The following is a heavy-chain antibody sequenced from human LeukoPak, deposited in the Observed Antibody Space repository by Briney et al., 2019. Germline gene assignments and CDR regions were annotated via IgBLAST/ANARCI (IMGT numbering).Heavy chain of an antibody. J-gene: IGHJ3*02. D-gene: IGHD2-2*01. V-gene: IGHV3-23*01. CDR3: AKVGWDIVVVPADAFDI. CDR1: GFTFSSYA. CDR2: ISGSGGST. Sequence: GGSLRLSCAASGFTFSSYAMSWVRQAPGKGLEWVSAISGSGGSTYYADSVKGRFTISRDNSKNTLYLQMNSLRAEDTAVYYCAKVGWDIVVVPADAFDIWGQGTMVTVSP.